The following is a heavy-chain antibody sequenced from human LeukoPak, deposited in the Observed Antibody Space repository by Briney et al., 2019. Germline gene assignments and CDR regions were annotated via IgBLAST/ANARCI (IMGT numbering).Heavy chain of an antibody. V-gene: IGHV3-21*01. Sequence: PGGSLRLSCAASGFTFSSYSMNWVRQAPGKGLEWVSSISSSSSYIYYADSVKGRFTISRDNAKNSLYLQMNSLRAEDTAVYYCAREGPFGVLEFDYWGQGTLVTVSS. J-gene: IGHJ4*02. CDR3: AREGPFGVLEFDY. CDR1: GFTFSSYS. CDR2: ISSSSSYI. D-gene: IGHD2-8*01.